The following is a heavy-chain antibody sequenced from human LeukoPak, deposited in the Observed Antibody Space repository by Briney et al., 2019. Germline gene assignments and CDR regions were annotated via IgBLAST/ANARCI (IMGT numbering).Heavy chain of an antibody. CDR1: GGSFSGYY. J-gene: IGHJ4*02. V-gene: IGHV4-34*01. CDR2: INHSGST. CDR3: ARAGYSSSPNFDY. Sequence: SETLSLTCAVYGGSFSGYYWSWIRQPPGKGLEWIGEINHSGSTNYNPSLKSRVTISVDTSKNQFSLKLSSVTAADTAVYYCARAGYSSSPNFDYWGQGTLVTVSS. D-gene: IGHD6-6*01.